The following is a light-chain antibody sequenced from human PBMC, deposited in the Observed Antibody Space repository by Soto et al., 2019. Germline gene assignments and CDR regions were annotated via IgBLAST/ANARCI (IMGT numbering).Light chain of an antibody. CDR2: GSS. Sequence: EVVLMQSPGTLSLSPGERATLSCRASQSVSNNYFAWYQQKPGQAPRLLIFGSSDRATGIPDRFSGSGSGTDFPLTISRLEPEYFAVYYCQQYGSSPPYTFGQGTKLEIK. V-gene: IGKV3-20*01. J-gene: IGKJ2*01. CDR3: QQYGSSPPYT. CDR1: QSVSNNY.